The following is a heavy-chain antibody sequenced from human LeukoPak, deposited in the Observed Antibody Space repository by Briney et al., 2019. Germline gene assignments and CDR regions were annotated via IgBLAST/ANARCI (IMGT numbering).Heavy chain of an antibody. J-gene: IGHJ6*03. V-gene: IGHV3-30*02. CDR1: GFTFSSYG. CDR2: IRYDGSNK. CDR3: ARGGSWFGEFRWWYMDV. Sequence: GGSLRLSCAASGFTFSSYGMHWVRQAPGKGLEWVAFIRYDGSNKYYADSGKGRFTISRDNSKNTLYLQMNRLRAEDTAVYYCARGGSWFGEFRWWYMDVWGKGTTVTISS. D-gene: IGHD3-10*01.